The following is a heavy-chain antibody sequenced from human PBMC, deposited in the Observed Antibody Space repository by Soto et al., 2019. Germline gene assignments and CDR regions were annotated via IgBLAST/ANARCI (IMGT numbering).Heavy chain of an antibody. J-gene: IGHJ6*02. CDR1: GYTFTDYW. Sequence: GESLKISCKGSGYTFTDYWIGWVRQLPGKGLEWMGIIYPGDSDTRYSPSFQGQVTITADKSTSTAYLQWNTLKLSSVTAADTAVYYCARRRGGSGSTPDYYYYYGMDVWGQGPTVTVSS. CDR3: ARRRGGSGSTPDYYYYYGMDV. V-gene: IGHV5-51*01. D-gene: IGHD3-10*01. CDR2: IYPGDSDT.